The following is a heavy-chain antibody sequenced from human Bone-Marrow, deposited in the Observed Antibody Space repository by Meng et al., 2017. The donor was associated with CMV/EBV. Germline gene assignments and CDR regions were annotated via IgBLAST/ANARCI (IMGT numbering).Heavy chain of an antibody. CDR1: GGSISSYY. J-gene: IGHJ4*02. Sequence: SETLSLTCTVSGGSISSYYWSWIRQPPGKGLEWIGSIYYSGSTYYNPSLKSRVTISVDTSKNQFSLKLSSVTAADTAVYYCARHPGRRWAAAGAEIDYWGQGTLVTVSS. D-gene: IGHD6-13*01. CDR2: IYYSGST. V-gene: IGHV4-59*05. CDR3: ARHPGRRWAAAGAEIDY.